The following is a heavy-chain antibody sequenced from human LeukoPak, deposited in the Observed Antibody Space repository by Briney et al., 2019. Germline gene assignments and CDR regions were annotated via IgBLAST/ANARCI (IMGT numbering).Heavy chain of an antibody. CDR2: IRGDGSSI. CDR1: GFTFGSYE. D-gene: IGHD2-21*02. CDR3: ARDYCSDNCYGEYFDH. J-gene: IGHJ4*02. Sequence: GGSLRLSCAASGFTFGSYEMNWVRQAPGKGLEWVSYIRGDGSSIYYADSVKGRFTVSRDNDKNTVYLQTNSLRAEDTGVYYCARDYCSDNCYGEYFDHWGQGILVTVSS. V-gene: IGHV3-48*03.